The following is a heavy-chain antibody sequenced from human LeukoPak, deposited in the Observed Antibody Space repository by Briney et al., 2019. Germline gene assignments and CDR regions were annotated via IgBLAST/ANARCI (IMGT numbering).Heavy chain of an antibody. Sequence: ASVKVSCKASGYTFTSFGISWVRQAPGQGLEWMGWISAYNGNIKYAQKVQGRVTMTTDTSTSTAYMELRSLRYDDTAVYYCARGLKSCINGVCYDRDWGQGTLVTVSS. CDR3: ARGLKSCINGVCYDRD. D-gene: IGHD2-8*01. V-gene: IGHV1-18*01. CDR2: ISAYNGNI. CDR1: GYTFTSFG. J-gene: IGHJ4*02.